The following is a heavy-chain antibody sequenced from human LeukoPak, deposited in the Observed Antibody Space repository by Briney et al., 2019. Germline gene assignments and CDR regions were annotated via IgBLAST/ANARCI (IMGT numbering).Heavy chain of an antibody. J-gene: IGHJ4*02. CDR3: ARLLTAGTLDY. CDR1: GFTFSSYA. V-gene: IGHV3-30-3*01. D-gene: IGHD6-13*01. CDR2: ISYDGSNK. Sequence: GGSLRLSCAASGFTFSSYAMHWVRPAPGKGLEWVAVISYDGSNKYYADSVKGRFTISRDNSKNTLYLQMNSLRAEDAAVYYCARLLTAGTLDYWGQGTLVTVSS.